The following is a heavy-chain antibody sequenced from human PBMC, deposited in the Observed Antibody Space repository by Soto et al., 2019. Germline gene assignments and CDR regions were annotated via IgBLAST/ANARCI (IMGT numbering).Heavy chain of an antibody. CDR1: GGSISSGGYS. Sequence: QLQLQESGSGLVKPSQTLSLTCAVSGGSISSGGYSWSWIRQPPGKGLEWIGYIYHSGSAYYNPSLKSRVAMSVDRSKSQFALKLSSVTAADTAVYYCAAGGGLPRYYWGQGPLLTVSS. D-gene: IGHD5-12*01. CDR2: IYHSGSA. J-gene: IGHJ4*02. V-gene: IGHV4-30-2*01. CDR3: AAGGGLPRYY.